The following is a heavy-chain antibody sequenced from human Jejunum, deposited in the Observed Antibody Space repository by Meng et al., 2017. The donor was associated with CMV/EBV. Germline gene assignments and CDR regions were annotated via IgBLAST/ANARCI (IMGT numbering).Heavy chain of an antibody. CDR2: SDSEDGKT. CDR1: SEVS. J-gene: IGHJ4*02. Sequence: SEVSMHWGRQAPEKGLEWMGSSDSEDGKTFYAQEFQARVTMTLDTSSDTAFMEVSSLRSEDTAVYYWATVWVQSSESSYIEHWGQGTLVTVSS. CDR3: ATVWVQSSESSYIEH. V-gene: IGHV1-24*01. D-gene: IGHD6-19*01.